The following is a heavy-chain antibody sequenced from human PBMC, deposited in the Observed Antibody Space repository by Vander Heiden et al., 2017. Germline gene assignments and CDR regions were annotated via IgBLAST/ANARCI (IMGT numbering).Heavy chain of an antibody. V-gene: IGHV4-34*01. CDR1: AGSFSDYY. Sequence: QVQLQQWGAGLLKPSETLSLPCAVYAGSFSDYYWSWIRQPPGKGLEWIGEINHRGSTNYNPSLKSRVTISVDTSKNQFSLRLSSVTAADTAVYYCARQDSHGDFPFDYWGQGTLVTVSS. J-gene: IGHJ4*02. CDR2: INHRGST. D-gene: IGHD2-21*01. CDR3: ARQDSHGDFPFDY.